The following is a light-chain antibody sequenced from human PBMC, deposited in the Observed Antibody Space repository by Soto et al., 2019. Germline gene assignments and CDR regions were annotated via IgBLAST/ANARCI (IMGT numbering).Light chain of an antibody. CDR1: QSVGSN. V-gene: IGKV3-11*01. CDR3: QQRSDWFT. CDR2: YAS. J-gene: IGKJ5*01. Sequence: EMVLTQSPATLSVSPGERATLSCRASQSVGSNLAWYQQKPGQPPRLLIYYASTRATAIPARFSGSGSGTDFTLTISSLEPEDFGLYYCQQRSDWFTFGQGTRLEIK.